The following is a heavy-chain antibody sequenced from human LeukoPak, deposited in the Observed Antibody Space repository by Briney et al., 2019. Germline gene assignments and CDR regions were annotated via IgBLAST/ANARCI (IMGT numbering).Heavy chain of an antibody. D-gene: IGHD2/OR15-2a*01. J-gene: IGHJ4*02. CDR3: ARDSLPLLAMDTPYYFDY. Sequence: GGSLRLSRAASGFTFSSYAMSWVRQAPGKGLEWVSAISGSGGSTYYADSVKGRFTISRDNSKNTLYLQMNSLRAEDTAVYYCARDSLPLLAMDTPYYFDYWGQGTLVTVSS. CDR1: GFTFSSYA. V-gene: IGHV3-23*01. CDR2: ISGSGGST.